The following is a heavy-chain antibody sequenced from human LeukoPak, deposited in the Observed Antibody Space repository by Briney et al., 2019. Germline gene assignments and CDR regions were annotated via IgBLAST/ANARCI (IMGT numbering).Heavy chain of an antibody. Sequence: KPSETLSLTCTVSGGSIRSYYWSWIRQPPGKGLEWIAYIYYSGSTNYNPSLKSRVTISVDTSKNQFSLKLSSVTAADAAVYYGARVYYSNSYDYWYFDLWGRGTLVTVSS. CDR3: ARVYYSNSYDYWYFDL. CDR1: GGSIRSYY. J-gene: IGHJ2*01. CDR2: IYYSGST. D-gene: IGHD6-13*01. V-gene: IGHV4-59*01.